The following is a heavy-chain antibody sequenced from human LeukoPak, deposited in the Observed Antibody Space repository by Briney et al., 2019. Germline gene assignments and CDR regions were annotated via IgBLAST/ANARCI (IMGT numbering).Heavy chain of an antibody. CDR2: IYSGGST. CDR3: ARAMYYYDSSGYPDAFDI. CDR1: GFTFSTYW. V-gene: IGHV3-53*01. Sequence: GGSLRLSCAASGFTFSTYWMHWVRQAPGKGLEWVSVIYSGGSTYYADSVKGRFTISRDNSKNTLYLQMNSLRAEDTAVYYCARAMYYYDSSGYPDAFDIWDQGTMVTVSS. D-gene: IGHD3-22*01. J-gene: IGHJ3*02.